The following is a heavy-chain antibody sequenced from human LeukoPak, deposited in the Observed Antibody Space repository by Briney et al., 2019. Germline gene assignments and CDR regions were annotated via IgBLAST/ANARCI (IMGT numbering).Heavy chain of an antibody. CDR1: GYSFTSYW. J-gene: IGHJ4*02. D-gene: IGHD5-18*01. CDR2: IYPGDSDT. Sequence: GESLKISCKGSGYSFTSYWIGWVRQMPGKGLEWMGIIYPGDSDTRYSPSFQGQVTISADKSISTAYLQWSSLKASDTAMYYCAWAVDTAMFLLVYWGQGTLVTVSS. V-gene: IGHV5-51*01. CDR3: AWAVDTAMFLLVY.